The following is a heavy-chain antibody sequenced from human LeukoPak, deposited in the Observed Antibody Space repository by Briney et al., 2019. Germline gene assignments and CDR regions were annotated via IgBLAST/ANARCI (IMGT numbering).Heavy chain of an antibody. CDR3: ARDPGYSSSYDY. CDR1: GFTFSSYS. D-gene: IGHD6-13*01. Sequence: GGSLRLSCAASGFTFSSYSMNWVCQAPGKGLEWVSSISSSSSYIYYADSVKGRFTISRDNAKNSLYLQMNSLRAEDTAVYYCARDPGYSSSYDYWGQGTLVTVSS. J-gene: IGHJ4*02. CDR2: ISSSSSYI. V-gene: IGHV3-21*01.